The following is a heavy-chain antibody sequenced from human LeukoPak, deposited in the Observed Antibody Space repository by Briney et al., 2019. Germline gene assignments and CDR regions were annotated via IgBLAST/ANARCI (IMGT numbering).Heavy chain of an antibody. Sequence: GGSLRLACAASGISFSSYVMNWVRQAPGKGPEWLAYITNDGTTIYYADSVKGRFTISRDNAKKSLFLQMSSLRADDTAVYYCARLLNYLDSSGTNHDAFDLWGQGTMVTVS. CDR3: ARLLNYLDSSGTNHDAFDL. J-gene: IGHJ3*01. D-gene: IGHD3-22*01. CDR2: ITNDGTTI. V-gene: IGHV3-48*01. CDR1: GISFSSYV.